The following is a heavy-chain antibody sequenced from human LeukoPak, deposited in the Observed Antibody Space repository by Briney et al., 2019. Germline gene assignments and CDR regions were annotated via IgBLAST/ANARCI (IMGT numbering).Heavy chain of an antibody. CDR2: ISYDGNNK. CDR1: GFTFSAYA. Sequence: PGGSLRLSCAASGFTFSAYAMHWVRQAPGKGLEWVAVISYDGNNKQYADSVKGRFTISRDNSKNALYLQMNSLRADDTAVYYCAKDRGGGSGSSVVFDSWGQGTLVTVSS. D-gene: IGHD3-10*01. V-gene: IGHV3-30*18. J-gene: IGHJ4*02. CDR3: AKDRGGGSGSSVVFDS.